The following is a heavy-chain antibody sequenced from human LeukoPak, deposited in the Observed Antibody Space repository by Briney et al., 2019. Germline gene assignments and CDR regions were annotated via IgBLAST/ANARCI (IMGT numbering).Heavy chain of an antibody. Sequence: GGSLRLSCAASGFTVSSNYMSWVRQAPGKGLKWVSVIYSGGSTYYADSVKGRFTISRDNSKNTLYLQMNSLRAEDTAVYYCARNLYCSGGSCWYGMDVWGKGTTVTVSS. V-gene: IGHV3-53*01. J-gene: IGHJ6*04. CDR1: GFTVSSNY. CDR3: ARNLYCSGGSCWYGMDV. D-gene: IGHD2-15*01. CDR2: IYSGGST.